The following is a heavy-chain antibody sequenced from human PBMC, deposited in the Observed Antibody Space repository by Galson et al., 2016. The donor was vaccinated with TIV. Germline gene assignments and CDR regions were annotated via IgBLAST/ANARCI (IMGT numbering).Heavy chain of an antibody. CDR1: RFSFHTYW. CDR3: ARMLFDIVQAPAATPTGYFDP. J-gene: IGHJ5*02. D-gene: IGHD2-2*01. V-gene: IGHV3-7*01. CDR2: INDGGSEK. Sequence: SLRLSCAASRFSFHTYWMSWLRQAPGKGLEWVASINDGGSEKDYVDSVKGRFTISRDNDQTSLYLQMNSLRAEDTAVYYCARMLFDIVQAPAATPTGYFDPWGQGTLVTVSS.